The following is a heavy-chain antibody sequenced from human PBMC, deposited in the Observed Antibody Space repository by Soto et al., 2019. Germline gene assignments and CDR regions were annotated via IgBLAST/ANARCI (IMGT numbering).Heavy chain of an antibody. CDR2: MNPNSGNT. Sequence: ASVKVSCKASGYTFTSYDINWVRQATGQGLEWMGWMNPNSGNTGYAQKFQGRVTMTRNTSISTAHMELSSLRSEDTAVYYCAREGAVAGTNPFYGMDVWGQGTTVTVSS. CDR1: GYTFTSYD. CDR3: AREGAVAGTNPFYGMDV. J-gene: IGHJ6*02. D-gene: IGHD6-19*01. V-gene: IGHV1-8*01.